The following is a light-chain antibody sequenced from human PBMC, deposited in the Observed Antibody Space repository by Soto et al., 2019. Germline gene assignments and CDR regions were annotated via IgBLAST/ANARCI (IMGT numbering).Light chain of an antibody. CDR1: SSDVGSYNL. CDR3: FSYAGSRTYVV. Sequence: QSALTQPASVSGSPGQSITISCTGTSSDVGSYNLVSWYQQHPGKAPKLMIYEGRKPPSGVFNRFSGSKSGNTASLTISGIQAEDEADYYCFSYAGSRTYVVFGGGTKLTVL. CDR2: EGR. J-gene: IGLJ2*01. V-gene: IGLV2-23*01.